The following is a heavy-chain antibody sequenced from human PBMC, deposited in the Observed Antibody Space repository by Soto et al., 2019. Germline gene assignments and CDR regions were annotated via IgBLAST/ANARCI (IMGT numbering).Heavy chain of an antibody. CDR2: VSKSGVAK. CDR1: GFSFIDYA. J-gene: IGHJ6*01. V-gene: IGHV3-23*01. CDR3: VKEYQAGEYGDPNFSFSVMDV. Sequence: GGSLRLSCAASGFSFIDYAMSWGRQEPGKGLEWVSTVSKSGVAKYYADPVRGRFAVSRDNPRNALHLQMNSLSAADTALYYCVKEYQAGEYGDPNFSFSVMDVWRQGNTVTV. D-gene: IGHD4-17*01.